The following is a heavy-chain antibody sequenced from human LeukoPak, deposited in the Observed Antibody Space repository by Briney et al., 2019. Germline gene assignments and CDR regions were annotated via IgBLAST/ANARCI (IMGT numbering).Heavy chain of an antibody. V-gene: IGHV1-2*02. Sequence: ASVKVSCKASGYTFTDYYLHWVRQAPGQGLEWMGWISPNSGGTNYAQRFQGRVTMTRDTSINTAYMELRSLKSDDTAVYYCAREPTAMVSLNWFDPWGQGTLVTVSS. D-gene: IGHD2-2*01. CDR1: GYTFTDYY. J-gene: IGHJ5*02. CDR2: ISPNSGGT. CDR3: AREPTAMVSLNWFDP.